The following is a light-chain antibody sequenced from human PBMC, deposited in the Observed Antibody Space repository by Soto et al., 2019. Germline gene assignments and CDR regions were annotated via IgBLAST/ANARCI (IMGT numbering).Light chain of an antibody. CDR2: GAS. CDR3: QQYNNWPPYT. J-gene: IGKJ2*01. Sequence: EVVMTQSPATLPVSPGERATLSCRASQSVSSNLAWYQQKPGLPPTLLIYGASTRATGIPARFSGSRSGTEYTLTITSLQSEDFAVYYCQQYNNWPPYTFGQGTKLEIK. CDR1: QSVSSN. V-gene: IGKV3-15*01.